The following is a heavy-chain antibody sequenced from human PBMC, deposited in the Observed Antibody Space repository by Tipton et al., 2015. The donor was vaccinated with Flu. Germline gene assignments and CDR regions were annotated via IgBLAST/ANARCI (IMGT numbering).Heavy chain of an antibody. CDR3: ARAVVGSFDY. Sequence: GSLRLSCAASGFTFSSYAMHWVRQTPGEGLEYVSAISSNGDKTYYADSVRGRFTISRDNSKNTLDLQMGSLRPEDMALYYCARAVVGSFDYWGQGTLVTVS. D-gene: IGHD2-15*01. V-gene: IGHV3-64*02. J-gene: IGHJ4*02. CDR2: ISSNGDKT. CDR1: GFTFSSYA.